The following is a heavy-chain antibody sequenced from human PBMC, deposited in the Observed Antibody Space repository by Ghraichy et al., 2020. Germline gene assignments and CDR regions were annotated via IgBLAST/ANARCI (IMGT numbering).Heavy chain of an antibody. CDR2: IYYSGGT. J-gene: IGHJ5*02. V-gene: IGHV4-59*01. CDR1: GGSMSSYY. Sequence: SETLSLTCTVSGGSMSSYYWSWIRQPPGKGLEWIGYIYYSGGTNYNPSLKSRVTISVDTSKNQFSLKLSSVTAADTAVYYCAGIGLNYDILTGYHQYNWFDPWGQGTLVTVSS. CDR3: AGIGLNYDILTGYHQYNWFDP. D-gene: IGHD3-9*01.